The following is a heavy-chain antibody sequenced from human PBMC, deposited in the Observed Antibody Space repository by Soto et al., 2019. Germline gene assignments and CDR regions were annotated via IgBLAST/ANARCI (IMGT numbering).Heavy chain of an antibody. CDR2: IYYSGST. V-gene: IGHV4-31*03. CDR3: ARENGVAGTWDY. D-gene: IGHD6-19*01. CDR1: GGSISSGGYY. Sequence: SETLSLTCTVSGGSISSGGYYWSWIRQHPGKGLEWIGYIYYSGSTYYNPSLKSRVTISVDTSKNQFSLKLSSVTAADAAVYYCARENGVAGTWDYWGQGTLVTVSS. J-gene: IGHJ4*02.